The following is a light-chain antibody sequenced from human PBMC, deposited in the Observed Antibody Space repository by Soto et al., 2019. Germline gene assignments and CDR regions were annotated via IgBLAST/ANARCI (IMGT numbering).Light chain of an antibody. V-gene: IGKV1-9*01. J-gene: IGKJ4*01. CDR2: AAS. CDR3: QQLKSYPLT. Sequence: DIQLTQSPSFLSASVGDRVTITCRASQGISSFLAWYQQTPGKAPKLLIYAASTLQSGVPSRFSGSGSGTEFTLTIISLQPEDFATYYCQQLKSYPLTFGGGTKVEIK. CDR1: QGISSF.